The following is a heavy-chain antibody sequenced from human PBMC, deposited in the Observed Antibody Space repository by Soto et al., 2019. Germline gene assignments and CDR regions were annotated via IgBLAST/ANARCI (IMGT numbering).Heavy chain of an antibody. J-gene: IGHJ4*02. Sequence: EVQLLESGGGLVQPGGSLRLSCAASGFTFSSYAMSWVRQAPGKGLEWVSVISGSGGSTYYADSVKGRFTISRDNSKNTLYLQMNSLRAEDTAVYYFENRAAGTSFDYWGQGTLVTVSS. CDR1: GFTFSSYA. CDR2: ISGSGGST. D-gene: IGHD6-13*01. V-gene: IGHV3-23*01. CDR3: ENRAAGTSFDY.